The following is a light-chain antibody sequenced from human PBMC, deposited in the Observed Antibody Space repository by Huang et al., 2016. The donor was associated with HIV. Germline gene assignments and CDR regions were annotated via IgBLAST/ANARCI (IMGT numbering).Light chain of an antibody. CDR3: QQYNTYPMYT. CDR2: KAS. CDR1: QSISTW. J-gene: IGKJ2*01. V-gene: IGKV1-5*03. Sequence: DIQMTQSPSTLSASVGDRVTLDCRASQSISTWLAWYQQKPGKAPNLLIYKASNLESVVPSRFSGSGSGTEFTLTISNLQPDDSATYYCQQYNTYPMYTFGQGTKLEIK.